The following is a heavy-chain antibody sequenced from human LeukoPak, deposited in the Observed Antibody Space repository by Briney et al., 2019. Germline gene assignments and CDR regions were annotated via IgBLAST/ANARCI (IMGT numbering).Heavy chain of an antibody. CDR2: INQSGST. Sequence: PSETLSLTCAVYGGSFSGYYWSWIRQSPGKGLEWIGEINQSGSTNYNPSLKSRVTISVDTSKNQFSLKVSSVTAADTAVYYCARGYGSGFAYWGQGTLVTVSS. CDR1: GGSFSGYY. V-gene: IGHV4-34*01. D-gene: IGHD3-10*01. CDR3: ARGYGSGFAY. J-gene: IGHJ4*02.